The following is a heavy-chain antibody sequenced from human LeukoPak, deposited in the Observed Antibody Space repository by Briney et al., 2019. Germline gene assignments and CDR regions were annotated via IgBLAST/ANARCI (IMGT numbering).Heavy chain of an antibody. CDR1: GLPFSTFW. J-gene: IGHJ4*02. CDR3: ANSQFGNTVRPYYFDY. V-gene: IGHV3-23*01. D-gene: IGHD3-16*01. CDR2: ISGSGGST. Sequence: GGSLRLSCEASGLPFSTFWMIWVRQPPGKGLEWVSAISGSGGSTYYADSVKGRFTISRDNSKNTLYLQMNSLRAEDTAVYYCANSQFGNTVRPYYFDYWGQGTLVTVSS.